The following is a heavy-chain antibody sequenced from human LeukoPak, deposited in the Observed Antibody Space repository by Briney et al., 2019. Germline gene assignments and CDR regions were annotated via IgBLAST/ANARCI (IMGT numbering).Heavy chain of an antibody. J-gene: IGHJ3*02. Sequence: PGGSLRLSCAASGFTFDDYAMHWVRQAPGKGLEWVSGISWNSGSIGYADSVKGRFTISRDNAKNSLYLQMNSLRAEDTALYYCAKGVRGTTTDAFDIWGQGTMVTVSS. CDR1: GFTFDDYA. CDR2: ISWNSGSI. CDR3: AKGVRGTTTDAFDI. D-gene: IGHD3-10*01. V-gene: IGHV3-9*01.